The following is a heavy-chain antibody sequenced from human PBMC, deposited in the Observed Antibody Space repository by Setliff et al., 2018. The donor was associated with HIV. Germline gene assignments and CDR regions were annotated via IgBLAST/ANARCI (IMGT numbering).Heavy chain of an antibody. CDR2: IFWDDDK. V-gene: IGHV2-5*02. CDR3: AHSHRYDHSSGYGRPFDV. J-gene: IGHJ3*01. Sequence: SGPTLVNPTQTLTLTCNFSGFSLSTSGVAVGWIRQPPGKALEWLALIFWDDDKRYSPSLQTRLTIMKDTSKNQVVLTMTNMDPVDTATYHCAHSHRYDHSSGYGRPFDVWGQGTMVTVSS. D-gene: IGHD3-22*01. CDR1: GFSLSTSGVA.